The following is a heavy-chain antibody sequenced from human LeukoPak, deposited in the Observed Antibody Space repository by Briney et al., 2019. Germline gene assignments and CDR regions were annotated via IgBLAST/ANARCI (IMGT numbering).Heavy chain of an antibody. J-gene: IGHJ6*03. CDR3: TRMIVVVIGYYYYYMDV. Sequence: GGSLILSCTASGFTFGDYAMSWVRQAPGKGLEWVGFIRSKAYGGTTEYAASVKGRFTISRDDSKSIAYLQMNSLKTEDTAVYYCTRMIVVVIGYYYYYMDVWGKGTTVTVSS. CDR2: IRSKAYGGTT. D-gene: IGHD3-22*01. V-gene: IGHV3-49*04. CDR1: GFTFGDYA.